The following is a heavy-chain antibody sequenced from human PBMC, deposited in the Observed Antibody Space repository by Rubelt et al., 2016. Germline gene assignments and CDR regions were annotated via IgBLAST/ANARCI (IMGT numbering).Heavy chain of an antibody. D-gene: IGHD2-8*01. CDR1: GFTFSSYW. CDR2: INSDGSST. Sequence: EVQLVESGGGLVKPGGSLRLSCAASGFTFSSYWMHWVRQAPGKGLVWVSRINSDGSSTSHADSVKGRFTISRDNSKNTLYLQMNSLRAEDTAVYYCARALHCTTTTCYAGNVDYWGQGTLVTVSS. CDR3: ARALHCTTTTCYAGNVDY. J-gene: IGHJ4*02. V-gene: IGHV3-74*02.